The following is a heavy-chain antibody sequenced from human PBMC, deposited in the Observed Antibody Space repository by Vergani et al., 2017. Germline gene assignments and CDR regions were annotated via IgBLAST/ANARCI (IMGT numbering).Heavy chain of an antibody. J-gene: IGHJ5*02. Sequence: QVQLQESGPGLVKPSQTLSLTCTVSGGSISSGSYYWSWIRQPAGKGLEWIGRIYTSGNTNYNPSLKSRVTISVDTSKNQFSLKLSSVTAADTAVYYGARHYRGEQLSDWFDPWGQGTLVTVSS. CDR3: ARHYRGEQLSDWFDP. CDR2: IYTSGNT. D-gene: IGHD6-6*01. V-gene: IGHV4-61*02. CDR1: GGSISSGSYY.